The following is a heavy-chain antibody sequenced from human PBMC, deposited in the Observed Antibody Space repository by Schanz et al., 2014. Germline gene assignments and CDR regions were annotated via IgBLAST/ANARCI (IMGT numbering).Heavy chain of an antibody. Sequence: QVQLQESGPGLVKPSQTLSLTCAVYGGSFSGYYWSWIRQPPGKGLEWIGEIYHTGSTNYNPSLKSRVTISVDTSKNQFSLNLSSATAADTAVYYCARDRGHGDLPGDIWGQGTMVTVSS. D-gene: IGHD4-17*01. CDR2: IYHTGST. V-gene: IGHV4-34*09. CDR1: GGSFSGYY. CDR3: ARDRGHGDLPGDI. J-gene: IGHJ3*02.